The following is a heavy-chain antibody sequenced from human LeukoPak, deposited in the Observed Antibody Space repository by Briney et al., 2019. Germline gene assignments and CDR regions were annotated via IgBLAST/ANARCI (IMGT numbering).Heavy chain of an antibody. CDR3: ARARAGSYSYYYYYYMDV. Sequence: SETLSLTCSVSGGSISSSNYYWGWIRQPPGKGLEWIACIYYSGSTYYNASLKSRVTLSVDTSKNQFSPKLSSVTAADTAVYYCARARAGSYSYYYYYYMDVWGKGTTVTVSS. V-gene: IGHV4-39*07. CDR2: IYYSGST. J-gene: IGHJ6*03. CDR1: GGSISSSNYY. D-gene: IGHD1-26*01.